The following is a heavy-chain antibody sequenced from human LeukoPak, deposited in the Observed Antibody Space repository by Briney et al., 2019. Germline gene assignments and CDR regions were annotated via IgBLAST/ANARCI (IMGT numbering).Heavy chain of an antibody. J-gene: IGHJ4*02. Sequence: GGSLRLSCAASGFTFSSYAMHWVRQAPGKGLEGVAVISYDGSNKYYADSVKGRFTISRDNSKNTLYLQMNSLRAEDTAVYYCARDRPVGYSYGFFDYWGQGTLVTVSS. D-gene: IGHD5-18*01. CDR3: ARDRPVGYSYGFFDY. V-gene: IGHV3-30-3*01. CDR1: GFTFSSYA. CDR2: ISYDGSNK.